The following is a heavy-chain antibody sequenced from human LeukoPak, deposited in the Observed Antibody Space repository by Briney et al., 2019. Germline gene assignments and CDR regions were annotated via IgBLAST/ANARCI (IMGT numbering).Heavy chain of an antibody. CDR2: ISGSGGST. J-gene: IGHJ4*02. CDR1: GFTFSSYA. Sequence: GGSLRLSCAASGFTFSSYAMSWVRQAPGKGLEWVSAISGSGGSTYYADSVKGRCTISRDNAKNSLYLEMNSLRAEDRAVYCCATHCYDSSGLVDYWGQGTLVTVSS. D-gene: IGHD3-22*01. CDR3: ATHCYDSSGLVDY. V-gene: IGHV3-23*01.